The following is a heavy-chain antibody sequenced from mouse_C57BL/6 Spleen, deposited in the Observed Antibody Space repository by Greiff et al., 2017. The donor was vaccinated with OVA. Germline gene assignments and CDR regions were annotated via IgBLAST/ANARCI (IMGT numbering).Heavy chain of an antibody. V-gene: IGHV1-82*01. J-gene: IGHJ2*01. CDR1: GYAFSSSW. Sequence: VMLVESGPELVKPGASVKISCKASGYAFSSSWMNWVKQRPGKGLEWLGRIYPGDGDTNYNGKFKGKATLTADKSSSTAYMQLSSLTSEDSAVYVCAREGAGTYYIDYWGQGTTLTVSS. CDR3: AREGAGTYYIDY. D-gene: IGHD4-1*01. CDR2: IYPGDGDT.